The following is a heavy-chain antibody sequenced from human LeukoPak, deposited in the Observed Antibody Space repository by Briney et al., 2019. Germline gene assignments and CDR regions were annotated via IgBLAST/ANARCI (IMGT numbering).Heavy chain of an antibody. CDR2: VSYSGSS. CDR1: GGSISNYY. CDR3: ARLQGRGDNYLDY. J-gene: IGHJ4*02. V-gene: IGHV4-59*08. D-gene: IGHD7-27*01. Sequence: SETLSLTCTVSGGSISNYYWSWMRQPPGKRLEWIGYVSYSGSSSSNPSLESRVTISVDMSKNQSSLRLSSVTATDTAMYYCARLQGRGDNYLDYWGQGTLVTVSS.